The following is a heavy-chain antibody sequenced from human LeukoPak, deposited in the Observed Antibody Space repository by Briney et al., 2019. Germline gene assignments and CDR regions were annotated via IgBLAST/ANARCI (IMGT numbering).Heavy chain of an antibody. CDR1: GGSISSSY. D-gene: IGHD6-13*01. CDR3: ARTMSAYSSSSFNY. V-gene: IGHV4-59*08. CDR2: IYYSGST. Sequence: SETLSLTCAVYGGSISSSYWSWIRQPPGKGLELIGYIYYSGSTNYNPSLKSRVTISVDTSKNQFSLKLRSVTAADTAVYYCARTMSAYSSSSFNYWGQGTLVTVSS. J-gene: IGHJ4*02.